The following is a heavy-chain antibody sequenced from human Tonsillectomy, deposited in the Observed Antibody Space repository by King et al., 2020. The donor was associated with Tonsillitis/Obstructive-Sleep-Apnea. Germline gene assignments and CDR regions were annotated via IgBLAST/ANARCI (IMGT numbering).Heavy chain of an antibody. V-gene: IGHV2-5*02. CDR1: GFSLSTSGVG. CDR2: IYWDDDK. D-gene: IGHD3-22*01. Sequence: TLKESGPTLVKPTQTLTLTCTFSGFSLSTSGVGVGWIRQPPGKALEWLALIYWDDDKRYSPSLKSRLTITKDTSKNQVVLTMTNMDPVDRATYYCAHSPVNYDSSGDYGDYFDYWGQGTLVTVSS. J-gene: IGHJ4*02. CDR3: AHSPVNYDSSGDYGDYFDY.